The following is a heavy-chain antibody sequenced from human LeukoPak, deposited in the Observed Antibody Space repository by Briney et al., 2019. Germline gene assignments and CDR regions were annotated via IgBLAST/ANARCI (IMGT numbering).Heavy chain of an antibody. CDR2: ISSSSSYI. D-gene: IGHD6-19*01. Sequence: GSLRLSCAASGFTFSSYSMNWVRQAPGKGLEWVSSISSSSSYIYYADSVKGRFTISRDNAKNSLYLQMNSLRAEDTAVYYCARGPSSGWYHDAFDIWGQGTMVTVSS. CDR1: GFTFSSYS. V-gene: IGHV3-21*01. CDR3: ARGPSSGWYHDAFDI. J-gene: IGHJ3*02.